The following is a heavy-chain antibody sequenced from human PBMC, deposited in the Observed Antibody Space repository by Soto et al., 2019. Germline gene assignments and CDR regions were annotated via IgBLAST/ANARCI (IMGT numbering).Heavy chain of an antibody. CDR2: IRRNAYGGTT. Sequence: SLRLSCTTSGFTFGDYALSWVRQAPGKGLEWVGFIRRNAYGGTTDYAASVKGRFTISRDDSKSIAYLQMNSLRTEDTALYYCTRASSLDFDFRGQGTLVTVPQ. J-gene: IGHJ4*02. CDR3: TRASSLDFDF. D-gene: IGHD3-16*01. V-gene: IGHV3-49*04. CDR1: GFTFGDYA.